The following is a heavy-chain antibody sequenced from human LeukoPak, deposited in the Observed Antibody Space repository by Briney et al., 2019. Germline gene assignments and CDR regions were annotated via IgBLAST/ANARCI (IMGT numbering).Heavy chain of an antibody. CDR2: ISGSGSAT. D-gene: IGHD4-17*01. Sequence: GGSLRLSCAASGFTFRSYAMNWVRQAPGRGLEWVSAISGSGSATYYADSVKGRFTISRDNSKNTLYLQMNSLRAEDTAVYYCAKDQYGEAFDIWGPGTMVTVSS. CDR3: AKDQYGEAFDI. CDR1: GFTFRSYA. V-gene: IGHV3-23*01. J-gene: IGHJ3*02.